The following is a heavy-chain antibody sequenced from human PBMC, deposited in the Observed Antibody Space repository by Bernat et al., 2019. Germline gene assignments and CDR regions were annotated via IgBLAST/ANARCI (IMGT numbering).Heavy chain of an antibody. Sequence: QVQLVESGGGVVQPGRPLRLSCAASGFTFSNYGMHWVRQAPGKGLEWVAVISYDGSNKHYADSVKDRFTISRDNSKNTLYLQMNSLRGQDTAVYYCAKEEALVTAGRGWFDPWGQGTLVTVSS. V-gene: IGHV3-30*18. CDR2: ISYDGSNK. CDR1: GFTFSNYG. D-gene: IGHD2-2*01. J-gene: IGHJ5*02. CDR3: AKEEALVTAGRGWFDP.